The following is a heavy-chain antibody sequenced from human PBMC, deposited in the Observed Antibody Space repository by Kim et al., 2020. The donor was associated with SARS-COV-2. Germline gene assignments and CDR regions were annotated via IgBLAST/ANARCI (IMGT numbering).Heavy chain of an antibody. J-gene: IGHJ4*02. V-gene: IGHV1-2*06. CDR2: LSANSGGT. Sequence: ASVKVSCKASGYTFTDYHIHWVRQAPGQGLEWLGRLSANSGGTHYAQRVQGRVTMTRGTFISTVYWETTRLRSDDTAVYYCARSSAFDFDYWGQGTLVT. CDR1: GYTFTDYH. CDR3: ARSSAFDFDY. D-gene: IGHD3-10*01.